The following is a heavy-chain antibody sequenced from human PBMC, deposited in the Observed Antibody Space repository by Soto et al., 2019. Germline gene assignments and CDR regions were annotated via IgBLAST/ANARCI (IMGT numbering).Heavy chain of an antibody. Sequence: ASVKVSCKASGYSFANYGITWVRQAPGQGLEWMGWISGYNSNTNYAQKFKGRVTMTKDTTKSTAYLEVRSLRFDDTAVYYCGRERQWEPVLYWGQGTPVTVSS. CDR3: GRERQWEPVLY. CDR1: GYSFANYG. J-gene: IGHJ4*02. V-gene: IGHV1-18*01. D-gene: IGHD1-26*01. CDR2: ISGYNSNT.